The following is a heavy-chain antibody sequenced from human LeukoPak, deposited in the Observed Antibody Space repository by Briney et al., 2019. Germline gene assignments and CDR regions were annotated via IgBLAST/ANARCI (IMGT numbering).Heavy chain of an antibody. D-gene: IGHD3-3*02. CDR1: GYTFTSYD. CDR3: ARGFSMPDTELDP. V-gene: IGHV1-8*01. Sequence: ASVKASCKASGYTFTSYDINWVRQATGQGLEWMGWMNPNSGNTGYAQKFQGRVTMTRNTSISTAYMELSSLRSEDTAVYYCARGFSMPDTELDPWGQGTLVTVSS. CDR2: MNPNSGNT. J-gene: IGHJ5*02.